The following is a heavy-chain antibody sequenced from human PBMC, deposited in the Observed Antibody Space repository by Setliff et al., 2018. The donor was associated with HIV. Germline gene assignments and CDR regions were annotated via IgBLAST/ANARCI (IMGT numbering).Heavy chain of an antibody. CDR3: ILPCTSGWHNWLDP. D-gene: IGHD6-19*01. CDR2: IRSKADKYAT. J-gene: IGHJ5*02. CDR1: GGSFSGYY. Sequence: ETLSLTCAVYGGSFSGYYWSWIRQPPGKGLEWIGHIRSKADKYATEYGASAKGRFIISRDDSKKTAYLQMSSLKTEDTAMYYCILPCTSGWHNWLDPWGQGTLVTVSS. V-gene: IGHV3-73*01.